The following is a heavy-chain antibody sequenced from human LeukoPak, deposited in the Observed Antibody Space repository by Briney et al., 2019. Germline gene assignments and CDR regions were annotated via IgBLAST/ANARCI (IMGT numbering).Heavy chain of an antibody. D-gene: IGHD6-19*01. CDR2: IYTSGST. V-gene: IGHV4-61*02. Sequence: PSETLSLTCTVSGGSISSGSYYWSWIRQPAGKGLEWIERIYTSGSTNYNPSLKSRVTISVDTSKNQFSLKLSSMTAADTAVYYCAREFYSSGWETYYFDYWGQGTLVTVSS. CDR1: GGSISSGSYY. CDR3: AREFYSSGWETYYFDY. J-gene: IGHJ4*02.